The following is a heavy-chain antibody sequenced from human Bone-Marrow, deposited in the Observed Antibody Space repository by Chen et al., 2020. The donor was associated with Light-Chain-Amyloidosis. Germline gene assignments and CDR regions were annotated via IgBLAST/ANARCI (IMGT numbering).Heavy chain of an antibody. V-gene: IGHV4-34*01. CDR2: INHSGST. D-gene: IGHD3-3*01. Sequence: QVQLQQWGAGLLKPSETLSLTCAVYGGSFSGYYWSWIRQPPGKGLEWIGEINHSGSTNYNPSLKSRVTISVDTSKNQFSLKLSSVTAADTAVDYCARGTHYDFWSGYYYYYMDVWGKGTTVTVSS. J-gene: IGHJ6*03. CDR3: ARGTHYDFWSGYYYYYMDV. CDR1: GGSFSGYY.